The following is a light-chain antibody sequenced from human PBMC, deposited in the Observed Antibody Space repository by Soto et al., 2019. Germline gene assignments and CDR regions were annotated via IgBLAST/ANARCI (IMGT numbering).Light chain of an antibody. V-gene: IGKV1-5*01. J-gene: IGKJ1*01. CDR1: QSITSW. CDR2: DAS. CDR3: LHYNSYSRT. Sequence: DIPMTQSPSTLSASVGDRVTITCRASQSITSWLAWYQQKPGKAPQLLIYDASSLESGVPSRFSGSGSGTEFTLTISSLQPDDFATYYCLHYNSYSRTFGQGTKVEI.